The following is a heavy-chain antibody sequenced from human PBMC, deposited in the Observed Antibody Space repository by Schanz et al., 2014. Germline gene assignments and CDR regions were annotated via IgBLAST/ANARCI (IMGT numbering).Heavy chain of an antibody. CDR1: GVTFSSYT. CDR2: IIPVLAIA. V-gene: IGHV1-69*02. Sequence: QVQLVQSEAEVKKPGSSVKVSCKASGVTFSSYTISWIRQAPGQGLEWMGSIIPVLAIADYAQKFQGRVTITADKSTSTASMELSSLRSEDTAVYYCARSNYYDNSDYYNSFDYWGQGTLVTVSS. J-gene: IGHJ4*02. CDR3: ARSNYYDNSDYYNSFDY. D-gene: IGHD3-22*01.